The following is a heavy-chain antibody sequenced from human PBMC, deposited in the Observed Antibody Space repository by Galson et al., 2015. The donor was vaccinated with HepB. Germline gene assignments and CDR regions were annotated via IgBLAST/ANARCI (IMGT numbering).Heavy chain of an antibody. CDR1: GFTVSSNY. J-gene: IGHJ4*02. V-gene: IGHV3-53*01. Sequence: SLRLSCAASGFTVSSNYMNWVRQAPGKGLEWVSVIYSGGSTYYADSVKGRFTISRDNSKNTLYLQMNNLRAEDTAVYYCVRDPNGSYFFDYWGQGTLVTVSS. CDR2: IYSGGST. D-gene: IGHD1-26*01. CDR3: VRDPNGSYFFDY.